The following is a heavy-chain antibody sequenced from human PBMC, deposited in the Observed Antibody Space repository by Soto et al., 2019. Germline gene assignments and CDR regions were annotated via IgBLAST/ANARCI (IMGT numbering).Heavy chain of an antibody. CDR1: GGSISITGYY. CDR2: IYYSGSS. V-gene: IGHV4-39*01. Sequence: QLQLQESGPGLVKSSEALSLTCTVSGGSISITGYYWGWIRQPPGKGLEWIGSIYYSGSSYYNPSLKSRVTISVDTSKNQFSLKLSSVTAADTAVYFCARHGSNTWDPFHYWGQGTLVTVSS. J-gene: IGHJ4*02. CDR3: ARHGSNTWDPFHY. D-gene: IGHD1-26*01.